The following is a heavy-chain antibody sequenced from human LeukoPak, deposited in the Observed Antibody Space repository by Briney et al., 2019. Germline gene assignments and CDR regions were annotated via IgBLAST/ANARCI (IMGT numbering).Heavy chain of an antibody. V-gene: IGHV3-23*01. CDR3: AKGASPFDY. Sequence: PGGSLRLSCAASGFTFSDYYMSWIRQAPGKGLQWVSTIIGGDGTIYYADSVKGRFTISRDISKNTLYLQMNSLRAEDTAIYYCAKGASPFDYLGQGTLVTVSS. CDR2: IIGGDGTI. J-gene: IGHJ4*02. CDR1: GFTFSDYY.